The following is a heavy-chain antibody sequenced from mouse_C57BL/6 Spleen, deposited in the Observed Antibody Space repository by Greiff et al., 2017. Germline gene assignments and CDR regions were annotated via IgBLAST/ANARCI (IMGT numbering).Heavy chain of an antibody. V-gene: IGHV1-26*01. J-gene: IGHJ2*01. CDR2: INPNNGGT. CDR3: ARAYDGYSDY. D-gene: IGHD2-3*01. Sequence: EVQLQQSGPELVKPGASVKISCKASGYTFTDYYMNWVKQSHGKSLEWIGDINPNNGGTSYNQKFKGKATLTVDKSSSTAYMELRSLTSEDSAVYYCARAYDGYSDYWGQGTTLTVSS. CDR1: GYTFTDYY.